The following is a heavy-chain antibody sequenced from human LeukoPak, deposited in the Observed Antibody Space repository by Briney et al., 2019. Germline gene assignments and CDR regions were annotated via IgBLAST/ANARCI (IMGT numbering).Heavy chain of an antibody. Sequence: GGSLRLSCAASGFTFSSYWMHWVRQAPGKGLVWVSRINSDGSGTIYADSVRGGFTISRDNAKNTLCLQVNSLRAEDTAVSYCARTEGTVAYDSWGQGTLVTVSS. CDR1: GFTFSSYW. CDR2: INSDGSGT. CDR3: ARTEGTVAYDS. D-gene: IGHD4-23*01. V-gene: IGHV3-74*01. J-gene: IGHJ5*01.